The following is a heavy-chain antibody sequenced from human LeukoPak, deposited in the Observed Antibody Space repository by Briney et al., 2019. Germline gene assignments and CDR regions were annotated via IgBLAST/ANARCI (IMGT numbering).Heavy chain of an antibody. V-gene: IGHV3-23*01. CDR3: AKDSPWGGSYYGYFDY. J-gene: IGHJ4*02. CDR2: ISGSGGTT. CDR1: GFTFSSFS. Sequence: PGGSLRLSCAASGFTFSSFSMNWVRQAPGKGLEWVSAISGSGGTTYYADSVKGRFTISRDNSKNTLYLEMNSLRAEDTAVYYCAKDSPWGGSYYGYFDYWGQGTLVTVSS. D-gene: IGHD1-26*01.